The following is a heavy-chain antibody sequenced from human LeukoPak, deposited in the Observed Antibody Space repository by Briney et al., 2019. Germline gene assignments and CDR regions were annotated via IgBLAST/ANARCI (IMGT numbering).Heavy chain of an antibody. CDR1: GGTFSSYA. J-gene: IGHJ4*02. CDR3: ARDVTEYSSSLDY. Sequence: ASVKVSCKASGGTFSSYAISWVRQAPGQGLEWMGWISAYNGNTNYAQKLQGRVTMTTDTSTSTAYMELRSLRSDDTAVYYCARDVTEYSSSLDYWGQGTLVTVSS. D-gene: IGHD6-6*01. CDR2: ISAYNGNT. V-gene: IGHV1-18*01.